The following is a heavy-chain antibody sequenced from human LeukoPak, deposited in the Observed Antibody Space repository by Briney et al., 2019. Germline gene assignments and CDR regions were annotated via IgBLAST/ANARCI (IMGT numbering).Heavy chain of an antibody. V-gene: IGHV3-23*01. D-gene: IGHD5-18*01. CDR3: ANQKRGYSYGLTLDY. Sequence: PGGSLRLSCAASGFTFSSYAMSWVRQAPGKGLEWVSAISGSGGSTYYADSVKGRFTISRDNSKNTLYLQMNSLRAEDTAVYYCANQKRGYSYGLTLDYWGQGTLATVSS. J-gene: IGHJ4*02. CDR2: ISGSGGST. CDR1: GFTFSSYA.